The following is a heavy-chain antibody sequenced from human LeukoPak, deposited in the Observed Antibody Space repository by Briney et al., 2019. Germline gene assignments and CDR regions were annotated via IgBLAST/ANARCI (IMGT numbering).Heavy chain of an antibody. Sequence: PGGSLRLSCAASGFTFSSYWRHWVRQAPGEGLVCVPRINSDGTSTTYADSVKGRFTISRDNARNTLYMQMNSLRAEDTAVYYCARATLDIVGATRTFDYWGQGTLVTVSS. V-gene: IGHV3-74*01. D-gene: IGHD2-2*03. CDR1: GFTFSSYW. CDR2: INSDGTST. CDR3: ARATLDIVGATRTFDY. J-gene: IGHJ4*02.